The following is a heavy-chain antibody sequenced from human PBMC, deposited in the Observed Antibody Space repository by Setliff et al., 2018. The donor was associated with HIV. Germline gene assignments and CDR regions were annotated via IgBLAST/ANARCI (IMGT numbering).Heavy chain of an antibody. Sequence: PGGSLRLSCAASGFTFSDYYMNWVPQAPGKGLEWVSSISSSSTISYADSVKGRFTISRDNDKNSVHLQMTSLRAEDTAVYYCASVGSGDDYWGQGTLVTVS. D-gene: IGHD3-10*01. CDR1: GFTFSDYY. CDR3: ASVGSGDDY. J-gene: IGHJ4*02. V-gene: IGHV3-11*04. CDR2: ISSSSTI.